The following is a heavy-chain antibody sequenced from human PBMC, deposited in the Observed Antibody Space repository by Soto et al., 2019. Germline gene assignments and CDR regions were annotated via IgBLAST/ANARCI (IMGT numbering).Heavy chain of an antibody. V-gene: IGHV1-8*01. Sequence: ASVKVSCKASGYTFTSYDINWVRQATGQGLEWMGWMNPNSGNTGYAQKFQGRVTMTRNTSISTAYMELSSLRSEDTAVYYCARGILWRSTDGYWGQGTLVTVSS. CDR2: MNPNSGNT. CDR1: GYTFTSYD. J-gene: IGHJ4*02. D-gene: IGHD2-21*01. CDR3: ARGILWRSTDGY.